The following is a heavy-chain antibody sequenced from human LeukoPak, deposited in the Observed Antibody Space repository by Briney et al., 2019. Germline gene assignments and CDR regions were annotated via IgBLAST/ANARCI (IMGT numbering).Heavy chain of an antibody. J-gene: IGHJ4*02. V-gene: IGHV5-51*01. CDR3: ARLLLATGPDY. Sequence: GESLKISCKGSGYRFTAYWIGWVRQMPGKGPEWMGFIYPSDSETRYSPSFQGQVTISADKSITTAFLQWSSLKASDTAMYYCARLLLATGPDYWGQGTLVTVPS. CDR2: IYPSDSET. CDR1: GYRFTAYW. D-gene: IGHD1-1*01.